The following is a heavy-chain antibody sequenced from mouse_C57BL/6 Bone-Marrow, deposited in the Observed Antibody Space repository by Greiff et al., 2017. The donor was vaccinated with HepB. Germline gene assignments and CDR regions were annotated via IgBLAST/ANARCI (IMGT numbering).Heavy chain of an antibody. J-gene: IGHJ2*01. V-gene: IGHV1-72*01. CDR2: IDPNSGGT. D-gene: IGHD1-1*01. CDR1: GYTFTSYW. CDR3: ASYGSSYLYYFDY. Sequence: QQSCKASGYTFTSYWMHWGQQRPGRGLEWIGRIDPNSGGTKYNEKFKSKATLTVDKPSSTAYMQLSSLTSEDSAVYYCASYGSSYLYYFDYWGQGTTLTVSS.